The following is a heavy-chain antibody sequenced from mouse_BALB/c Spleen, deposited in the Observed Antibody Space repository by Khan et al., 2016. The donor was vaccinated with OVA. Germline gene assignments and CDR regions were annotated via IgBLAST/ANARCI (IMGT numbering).Heavy chain of an antibody. J-gene: IGHJ4*01. V-gene: IGHV3-2*02. CDR2: ISSSGSA. CDR3: ARSLYYSYGYGLDY. CDR1: GYSITSDYA. D-gene: IGHD2-14*01. Sequence: EVKLLESGPGLVKPSQSLSLTCTVTGYSITSDYAWNWIRQFPGDRLEWMGYISSSGSASYNPSLKSRISITRDTSKNQFFLQLKSVTTEDTATYVCARSLYYSYGYGLDYWGRGSSVTVSS.